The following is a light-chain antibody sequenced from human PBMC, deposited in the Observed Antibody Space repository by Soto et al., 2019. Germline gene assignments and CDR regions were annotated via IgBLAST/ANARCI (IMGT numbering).Light chain of an antibody. CDR2: KAS. J-gene: IGKJ5*01. Sequence: DIQMTQSPSTLSASVGDTVTITCRASESISIWLAWYQQKPGKAPNLLINKASSLQSEVPSRFSGSGSGTEFTLTISSLQPEDFATYYCQQRHSYPITFGQGTRLEIK. CDR3: QQRHSYPIT. V-gene: IGKV1-5*03. CDR1: ESISIW.